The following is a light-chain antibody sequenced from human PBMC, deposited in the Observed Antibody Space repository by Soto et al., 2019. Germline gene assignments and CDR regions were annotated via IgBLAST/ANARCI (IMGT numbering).Light chain of an antibody. CDR2: GAS. J-gene: IGKJ1*01. V-gene: IGKV3-20*01. Sequence: EIDLTQSPGTLSLSPGERATLSCRASQSVSSSYLAWYQQKPGQAPRLVIYGASSRATGIPDRFSGSGSGIDFTLPISRLEPEDFAVYFCQQYSSPPQTFGQGTKVDIK. CDR1: QSVSSSY. CDR3: QQYSSPPQT.